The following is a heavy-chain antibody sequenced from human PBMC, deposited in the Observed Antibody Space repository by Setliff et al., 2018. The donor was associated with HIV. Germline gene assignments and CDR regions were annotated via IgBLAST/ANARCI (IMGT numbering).Heavy chain of an antibody. CDR1: GGSLSGYH. J-gene: IGHJ4*02. CDR3: ARGGGYDRSGYYPFDY. Sequence: TLSLTCAVYGGSLSGYHWSWIRQSPEKGLEWIGEINHSGSTNYNPSLKSRVTMSVDTSKNQFSLKLSSVTAADTAVYYCARGGGYDRSGYYPFDYWGQRTPVTVSS. CDR2: INHSGST. V-gene: IGHV4-34*01. D-gene: IGHD3-22*01.